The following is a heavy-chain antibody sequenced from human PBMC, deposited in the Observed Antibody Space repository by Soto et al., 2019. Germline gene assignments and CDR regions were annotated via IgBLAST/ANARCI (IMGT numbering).Heavy chain of an antibody. CDR1: GFTFSSYS. V-gene: IGHV3-21*01. CDR2: ISSSSSYI. Sequence: EVQLVESGGGLVKPGGSLRLSCAASGFTFSSYSMNWVRQAPGKGLEWVSSISSSSSYIYYAESVKGRFTISRDNAKNSLYLQMNSLRAEDTAVYYCARGMLNIVVVVAAWFDPWGQGTLVTVSS. J-gene: IGHJ5*02. CDR3: ARGMLNIVVVVAAWFDP. D-gene: IGHD2-15*01.